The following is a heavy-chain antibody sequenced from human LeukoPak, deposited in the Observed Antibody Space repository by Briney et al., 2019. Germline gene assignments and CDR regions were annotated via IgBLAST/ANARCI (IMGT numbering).Heavy chain of an antibody. CDR3: ARTTTVTNFEYYFDY. Sequence: GGSLRLSCAASGFTFSDYYMSWIRQAPGKGLEWVSYISSSSSYTNYADSVKGRFTISRDNAKNSPYLQMNSLGAEDTAVYYCARTTTVTNFEYYFDYWGQGTLVTVSS. D-gene: IGHD4-17*01. CDR1: GFTFSDYY. V-gene: IGHV3-11*06. CDR2: ISSSSSYT. J-gene: IGHJ4*02.